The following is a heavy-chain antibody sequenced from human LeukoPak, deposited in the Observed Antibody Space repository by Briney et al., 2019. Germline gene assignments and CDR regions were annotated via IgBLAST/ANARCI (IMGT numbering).Heavy chain of an antibody. J-gene: IGHJ4*02. Sequence: ASVKVSCKASGYTFTSYDINWVRQATGQGLEWMGWMNPNSGNTGYAQKFQGRVTITRNTSISTAYMELGSLRSEDTAVYYCARGMISSAYSSSSVVDYWGQGTLVTVSS. D-gene: IGHD6-6*01. V-gene: IGHV1-8*03. CDR3: ARGMISSAYSSSSVVDY. CDR1: GYTFTSYD. CDR2: MNPNSGNT.